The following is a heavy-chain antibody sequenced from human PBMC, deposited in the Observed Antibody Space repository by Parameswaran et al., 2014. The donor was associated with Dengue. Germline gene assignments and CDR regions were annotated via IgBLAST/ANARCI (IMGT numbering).Heavy chain of an antibody. Sequence: RWIRQPPGKALEWLALIYWDDDKRYSPSLKSRLTITKDTSKNQVVLTMTNMDPVDTATYYCAHRRHNWNGGYHFDYWAGNLVTVSS. CDR2: IYWDDDK. J-gene: IGHJ4*02. CDR3: AHRRHNWNGGYHFDY. D-gene: IGHD1-1*01. V-gene: IGHV2-5*08.